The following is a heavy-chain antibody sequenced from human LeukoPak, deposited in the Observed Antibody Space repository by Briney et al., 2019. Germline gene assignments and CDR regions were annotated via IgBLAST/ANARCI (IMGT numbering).Heavy chain of an antibody. CDR3: ARDCGVNSGEFDY. D-gene: IGHD4-23*01. CDR1: GGSFSSCY. Sequence: SETLSLSCTVSGGSFSSCYWSWIRQPPGKGLEWIGYIYYSGSTNYNPSLKSRVTISVDTSKNQFSLNLSSVTAADTAVYYCARDCGVNSGEFDYWGQGTLVTVSS. CDR2: IYYSGST. J-gene: IGHJ4*02. V-gene: IGHV4-59*01.